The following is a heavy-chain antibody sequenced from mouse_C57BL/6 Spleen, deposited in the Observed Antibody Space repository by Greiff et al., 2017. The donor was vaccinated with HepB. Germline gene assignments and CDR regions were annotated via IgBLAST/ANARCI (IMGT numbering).Heavy chain of an antibody. D-gene: IGHD1-1*01. J-gene: IGHJ3*01. V-gene: IGHV1-53*01. CDR2: INPSNGGT. CDR3: ARHYGSSYGPFAY. CDR1: GYAFSSYW. Sequence: QVQLQQSGAELVKPGASVKISCKASGYAFSSYWMNWVKQRPGQGLEWIGNINPSNGGTNYNEKFKSKATLTVDKSSSTAYMQLSSLTSEDSAVYYCARHYGSSYGPFAYWGQGTLVTVSA.